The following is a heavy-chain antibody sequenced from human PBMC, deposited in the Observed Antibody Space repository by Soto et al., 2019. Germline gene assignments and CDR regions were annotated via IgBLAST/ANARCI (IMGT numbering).Heavy chain of an antibody. CDR3: AKDRMTMMVMAPFDY. CDR2: ISYDGSNK. Sequence: QVQLVESGGGVVQPGKSLRLSCAASGFTFSSYGMHWVRQAPGKGLEWVAVISYDGSNKYYADSVKGRFTISRDNSKNTLYLQMNSLRAEDTAVYYCAKDRMTMMVMAPFDYWGQGTLVTVSS. D-gene: IGHD3-22*01. CDR1: GFTFSSYG. J-gene: IGHJ4*02. V-gene: IGHV3-30*18.